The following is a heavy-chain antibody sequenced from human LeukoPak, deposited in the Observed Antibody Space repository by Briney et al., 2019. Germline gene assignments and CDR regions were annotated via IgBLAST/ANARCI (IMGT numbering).Heavy chain of an antibody. V-gene: IGHV4-4*07. Sequence: SETLSLTCTVSGGSISSYYWNWIRQPAGKGLEWIGRIHSSGSTNYNPSLKSRVTVTVDTSKNQFSLKLSSVTAADTAVYYCARGKVVAGTPGQNSWDYWGQGTLVTVSS. J-gene: IGHJ4*02. CDR2: IHSSGST. CDR3: ARGKVVAGTPGQNSWDY. D-gene: IGHD6-19*01. CDR1: GGSISSYY.